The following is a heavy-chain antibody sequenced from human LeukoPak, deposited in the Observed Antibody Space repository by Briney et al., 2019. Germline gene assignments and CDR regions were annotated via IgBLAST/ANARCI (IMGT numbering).Heavy chain of an antibody. CDR1: GYTFTSYA. CDR3: ARGGCSSTSCRRPMDV. CDR2: INAGNGNT. V-gene: IGHV1-3*01. J-gene: IGHJ6*03. D-gene: IGHD2-2*01. Sequence: ASVKVSCKASGYTFTSYAMHWVRQAPGQRLEWMGWINAGNGNTKYSQKFQGRVTITRDTSASTAYMELGSLRSDDTAVYYCARGGCSSTSCRRPMDVWGKGTTVTVSS.